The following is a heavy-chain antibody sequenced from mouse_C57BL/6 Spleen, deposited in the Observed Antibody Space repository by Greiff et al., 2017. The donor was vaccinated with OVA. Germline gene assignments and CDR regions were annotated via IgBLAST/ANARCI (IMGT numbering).Heavy chain of an antibody. D-gene: IGHD2-4*01. V-gene: IGHV5-9-1*02. CDR3: TRGGDYDPFDY. CDR1: GFTFSSYA. J-gene: IGHJ2*01. CDR2: ISSGGDYI. Sequence: EVKLVESGEGLVKPGGSLKLSCAASGFTFSSYAMSWVRQTPEKRLEWVAYISSGGDYIYYADTVKGRFTISRDNARNTLYLQMSSLKSEDTAMYYCTRGGDYDPFDYWGQGTTLTVSS.